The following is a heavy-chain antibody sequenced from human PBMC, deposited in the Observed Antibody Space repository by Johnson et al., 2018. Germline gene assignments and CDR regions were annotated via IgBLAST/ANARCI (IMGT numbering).Heavy chain of an antibody. D-gene: IGHD1-26*01. CDR3: VKDMGGGGSYFAFYV. CDR2: ISWNSGII. CDR1: GFTFDDYA. Sequence: VQSGRSLRLSCAASGFTFDDYAMHWVRQAPGKGLEWVSGISWNSGIIGYADSVKGRFSISRVNAKNSLYLQMNSLRTADTALYYCVKDMGGGGSYFAFYVWGQGTMVTVSS. J-gene: IGHJ3*01. V-gene: IGHV3-9*01.